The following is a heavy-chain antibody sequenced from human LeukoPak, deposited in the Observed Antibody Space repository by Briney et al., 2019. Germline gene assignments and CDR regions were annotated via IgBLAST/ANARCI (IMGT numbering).Heavy chain of an antibody. J-gene: IGHJ4*02. V-gene: IGHV3-66*01. CDR3: VRDSDY. Sequence: GGSLRLSCAASGFTVSSNYMSWVRQAPGKGLEWVSVIYSGGSTYYADSVKGRFTISRDNAKNSLYLQMNSLRAEDTAVYYCVRDSDYWGQGTLVTVSS. CDR1: GFTVSSNY. CDR2: IYSGGST.